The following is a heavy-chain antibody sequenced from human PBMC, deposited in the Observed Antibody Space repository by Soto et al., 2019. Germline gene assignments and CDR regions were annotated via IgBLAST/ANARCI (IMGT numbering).Heavy chain of an antibody. Sequence: GGSLRLSCVVSEFTFSSSLMHWVRQGPGKGLVWVSRMNSDGIIINYADSVKGRFTTSRDNAKNMLYLQMNSLRAEDTALYYCVTGSPESWGRGPLLTV. J-gene: IGHJ5*02. CDR3: VTGSPES. V-gene: IGHV3-74*01. CDR2: MNSDGIII. CDR1: EFTFSSSL.